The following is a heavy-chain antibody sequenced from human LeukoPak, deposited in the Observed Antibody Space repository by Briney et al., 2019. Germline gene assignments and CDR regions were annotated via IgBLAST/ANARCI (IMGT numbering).Heavy chain of an antibody. D-gene: IGHD3-3*01. CDR2: INHSGST. J-gene: IGHJ5*02. V-gene: IGHV4-34*01. Sequence: KPSETLSLTCAVYGGPFSGYYWSWIRQPPGKGLEWIGEINHSGSTNYNPSLKSRVTISVDTSKNQFSLKLSSVTAADTAVYYCAREPLWSGFINWFDPWGQGTLVTVSS. CDR3: AREPLWSGFINWFDP. CDR1: GGPFSGYY.